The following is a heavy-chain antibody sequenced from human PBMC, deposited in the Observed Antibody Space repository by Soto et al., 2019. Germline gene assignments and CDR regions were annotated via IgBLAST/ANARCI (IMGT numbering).Heavy chain of an antibody. CDR3: ARDADDSSGYF. Sequence: ASVKVSCKASGYTFNNYGISWVRQAPGQGFEWMGWINTYNGNTNYQQKFQDRVTLTADTPTSTAYMQLRSLRSDDTAVYYCARDADDSSGYFWGQ. CDR1: GYTFNNYG. D-gene: IGHD3-22*01. CDR2: INTYNGNT. J-gene: IGHJ4*02. V-gene: IGHV1-18*01.